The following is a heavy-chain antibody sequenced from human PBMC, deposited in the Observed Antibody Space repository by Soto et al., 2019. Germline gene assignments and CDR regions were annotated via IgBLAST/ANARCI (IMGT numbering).Heavy chain of an antibody. J-gene: IGHJ6*02. D-gene: IGHD1-1*01. CDR2: IYYRGTT. V-gene: IGHV4-59*01. CDR1: GGSINSNY. CDR3: ARDFDDTTGRYYYAMDV. Sequence: SETLSLTCTVSGGSINSNYWSWVRQPPGKGLEWIGYIYYRGTTKYNPSLKSRVAISMDTSKRQFSLNLSSVTAADTAVYYCARDFDDTTGRYYYAMDVWGPGTTVTVS.